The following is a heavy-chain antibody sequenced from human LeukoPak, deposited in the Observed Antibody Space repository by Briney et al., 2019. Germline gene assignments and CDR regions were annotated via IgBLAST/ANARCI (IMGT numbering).Heavy chain of an antibody. J-gene: IGHJ6*03. V-gene: IGHV3-33*06. CDR3: AKDSGIYVRDYWYYYMDV. D-gene: IGHD3-10*02. CDR2: IWSDGSNK. Sequence: GGSLRLSCAASGFTFSDYGIHWVRQAPGKGLEWVAIIWSDGSNKYYADSVKGRFTISRDNSKNTVFLQMNSLRAEDTAIYYCAKDSGIYVRDYWYYYMDVWGKGTTVIVSS. CDR1: GFTFSDYG.